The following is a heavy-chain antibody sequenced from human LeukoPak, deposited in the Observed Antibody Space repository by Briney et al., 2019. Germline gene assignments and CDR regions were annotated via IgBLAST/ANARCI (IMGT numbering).Heavy chain of an antibody. J-gene: IGHJ4*02. Sequence: ASVKVSCKASGYTFTNFGFSWVRQAPGQGLEWMGWISTNNGNTNYAQKLQGRVTMTTDTSTSTAYMELRSLRSDDTAVYYCARDLGYSYGPSFDYWGQGTLVTVSS. CDR2: ISTNNGNT. CDR1: GYTFTNFG. CDR3: ARDLGYSYGPSFDY. D-gene: IGHD5-18*01. V-gene: IGHV1-18*01.